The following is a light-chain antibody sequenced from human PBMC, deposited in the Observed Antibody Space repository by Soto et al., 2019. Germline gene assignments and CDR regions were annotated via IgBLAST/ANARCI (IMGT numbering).Light chain of an antibody. CDR1: TGAVTSRHY. CDR3: LLSYDGGRFVL. Sequence: QAVVTQEPSLTVSPGGTVTLTCGSSTGAVTSRHYPYWFQQKPGQAPRTLIHDTDIKHSWTPARFSGSLLGDKAALTLAGAQPEDEADYYCLLSYDGGRFVLFGGGTQLTVL. J-gene: IGLJ7*01. CDR2: DTD. V-gene: IGLV7-46*01.